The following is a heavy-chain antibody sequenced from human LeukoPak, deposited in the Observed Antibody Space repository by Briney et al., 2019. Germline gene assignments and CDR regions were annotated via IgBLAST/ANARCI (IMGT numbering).Heavy chain of an antibody. CDR3: ARSRHSSSWYNDIWFDP. CDR1: GYTFTGYY. CDR2: INPNSGGT. Sequence: ASVKVSCKASGYTFTGYYMHWVRQAPGQGLEWMGWINPNSGGTNYAQKFQGRVTMTRDTSISTAYMELSRLRSDDTAVYYCARSRHSSSWYNDIWFDPWGQGTLVTVSS. J-gene: IGHJ5*02. V-gene: IGHV1-2*02. D-gene: IGHD6-13*01.